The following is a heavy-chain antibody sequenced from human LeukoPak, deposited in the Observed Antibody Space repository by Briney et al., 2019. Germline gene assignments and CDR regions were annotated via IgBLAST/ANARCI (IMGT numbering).Heavy chain of an antibody. Sequence: ASVKVSCKDSGYTFTGYYMHWVRQAPGQGLEWMGWINPNSGGTNYAQKFQGRVTMTRDRSISTAYMELSRLRSDDTAVYYCASQYSSGWYVQGYYFDYWGQGTLVTVSS. CDR3: ASQYSSGWYVQGYYFDY. J-gene: IGHJ4*02. D-gene: IGHD6-19*01. CDR2: INPNSGGT. V-gene: IGHV1-2*02. CDR1: GYTFTGYY.